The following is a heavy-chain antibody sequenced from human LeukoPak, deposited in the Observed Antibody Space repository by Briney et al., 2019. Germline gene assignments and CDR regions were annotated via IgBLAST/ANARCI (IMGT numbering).Heavy chain of an antibody. CDR2: IIPIFGTA. J-gene: IGHJ6*03. CDR3: ASVRLPVVVVAENYYYYMTS. D-gene: IGHD2-15*01. Sequence: SVKVSCKASGGTFSSYAISWVRQAPRQGLEWMGRIIPIFGTANYAQKFQGRVTITTDESTSTAYMELSSLRSEETGVYYCASVRLPVVVVAENYYYYMTSGAKGPRSPSP. CDR1: GGTFSSYA. V-gene: IGHV1-69*05.